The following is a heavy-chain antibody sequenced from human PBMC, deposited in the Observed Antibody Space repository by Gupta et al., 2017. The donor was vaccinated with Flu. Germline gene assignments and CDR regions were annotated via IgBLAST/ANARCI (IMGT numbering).Heavy chain of an antibody. CDR1: GFSLSTSGVG. Sequence: QITLKESGPTLVKPTQTLTLTCTFSGFSLSTSGVGVGWIRQPPGKALGWLALINWNDDKHYSPSLKDRLTITKDTSEHQVVLTMTNMDPVDTATYFCAHRPASLRFLEYLPPPSFEFWGQGILVTVSS. CDR3: AHRPASLRFLEYLPPPSFEF. V-gene: IGHV2-5*01. CDR2: INWNDDK. D-gene: IGHD3-3*01. J-gene: IGHJ4*02.